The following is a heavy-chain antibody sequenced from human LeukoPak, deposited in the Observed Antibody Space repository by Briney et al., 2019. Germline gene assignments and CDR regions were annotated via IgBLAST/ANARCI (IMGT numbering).Heavy chain of an antibody. J-gene: IGHJ4*02. V-gene: IGHV3-30*04. CDR3: ARDPSYYYDSSGYSGLFDY. CDR1: GFTFSSYA. CDR2: ISYDGSNK. Sequence: GGSLRLSCAASGFTFSSYAMHSVRQAPGKGLEWVAVISYDGSNKYYADSVKGRFTISRDNSKNTLYLQMNSLRAEDTAVYYCARDPSYYYDSSGYSGLFDYWGQGTLVTVSS. D-gene: IGHD3-22*01.